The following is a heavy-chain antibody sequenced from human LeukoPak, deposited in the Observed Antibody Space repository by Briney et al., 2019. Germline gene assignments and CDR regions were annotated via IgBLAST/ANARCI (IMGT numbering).Heavy chain of an antibody. J-gene: IGHJ4*02. CDR1: GYTFTSYG. CDR3: ARMRVAGPIDY. D-gene: IGHD6-19*01. CDR2: ISAYNGNT. V-gene: IGHV1-18*01. Sequence: ASVKVSCKASGYTFTSYGISWVRQAPGQGLEWMGWISAYNGNTNYTQKLQGRVTMTTDTSTSTAYMELRSLRSNDTAVYYCARMRVAGPIDYWGQGTLVTVSS.